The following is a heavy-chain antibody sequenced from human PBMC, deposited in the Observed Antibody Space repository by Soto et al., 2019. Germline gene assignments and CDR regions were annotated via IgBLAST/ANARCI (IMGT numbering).Heavy chain of an antibody. J-gene: IGHJ5*02. Sequence: ASVKVSCKASGYTFTGYYMHWVRQAPGQGLEWMGWINPNSGGTNYAQKFQGWVTMTRDTSKNQFSLNLNSVTAADAAVYYCARRVTGGGERFDPWGQGTLVTVSS. CDR3: ARRVTGGGERFDP. CDR1: GYTFTGYY. V-gene: IGHV1-2*04. D-gene: IGHD7-27*01. CDR2: INPNSGGT.